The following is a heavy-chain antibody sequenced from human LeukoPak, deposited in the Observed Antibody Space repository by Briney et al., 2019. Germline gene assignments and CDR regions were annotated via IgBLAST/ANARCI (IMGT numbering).Heavy chain of an antibody. D-gene: IGHD2-2*01. CDR1: GGPFSSYA. CDR2: AIPIFCTA. Sequence: GASVKVSFKASGGPFSSYAISWVRPAPGQGLGWVGGAIPIFCTANYAQKFQGRVTITADESTSTAYMELSSLRSEDTAVYYCARDPYCGSTSCYWGSRDYYYMDVWGKGTTVTVSS. V-gene: IGHV1-69*01. CDR3: ARDPYCGSTSCYWGSRDYYYMDV. J-gene: IGHJ6*03.